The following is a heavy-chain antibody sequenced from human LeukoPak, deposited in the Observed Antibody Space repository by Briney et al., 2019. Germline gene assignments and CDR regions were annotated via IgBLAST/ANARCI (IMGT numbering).Heavy chain of an antibody. CDR2: INHSGST. V-gene: IGHV4-30-4*08. J-gene: IGHJ4*02. D-gene: IGHD3-22*01. Sequence: SQTLSLTCTVSGGSISSGDYYWSWIRQPPGKGLEWIGEINHSGSTNYNPSLKSRVTISVDTSKNQFSLKLSSVTAADTAVYYCARGFNFYYDSSGYYYVSLSRVLDYWGQGTLVTVSS. CDR1: GGSISSGDYY. CDR3: ARGFNFYYDSSGYYYVSLSRVLDY.